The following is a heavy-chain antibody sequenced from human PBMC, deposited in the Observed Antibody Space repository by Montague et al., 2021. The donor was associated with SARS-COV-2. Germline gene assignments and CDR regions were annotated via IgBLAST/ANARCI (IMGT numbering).Heavy chain of an antibody. CDR1: GGSISRYY. Sequence: SETLSLTCTVSGGSISRYYWNWIRQSPGKGLEWIGYIYYTGSTSYNPSLNSRVSIPVDTSNNQFSLRLSSVTAADTAVYYCARMLVPHAGMDVWGQGTTVTVSS. J-gene: IGHJ6*02. D-gene: IGHD2-2*01. CDR3: ARMLVPHAGMDV. CDR2: IYYTGST. V-gene: IGHV4-59*01.